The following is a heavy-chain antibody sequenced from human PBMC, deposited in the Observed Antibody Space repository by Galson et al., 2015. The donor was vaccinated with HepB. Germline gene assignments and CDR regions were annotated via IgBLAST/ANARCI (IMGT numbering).Heavy chain of an antibody. V-gene: IGHV3-30*18. D-gene: IGHD3-22*01. CDR1: GFTFSSYG. J-gene: IGHJ3*02. CDR2: ISYDGSNK. CDR3: ANLSGYTRGDAFDI. Sequence: SLRLSCAASGFTFSSYGMHWVRQAPGKGLEWVAVISYDGSNKYYADSVKARFTISRDNSKNTLYLQMNSLRAEDTAVYYCANLSGYTRGDAFDIWGQGTMVTVSS.